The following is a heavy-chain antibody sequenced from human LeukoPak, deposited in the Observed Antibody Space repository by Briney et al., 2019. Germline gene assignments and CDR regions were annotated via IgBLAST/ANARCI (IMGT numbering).Heavy chain of an antibody. D-gene: IGHD2-2*01. CDR1: DGSINSYY. CDR3: ARGHPIVVVPAASYYFDY. J-gene: IGHJ4*02. V-gene: IGHV4-59*06. Sequence: SETLSLTCTVSDGSINSYYWSWIRQHPGKGLEWIGYIYYSGSTYYNPSLKSRVTISVDTSKNQFSLKLSSVTAADTAVYYCARGHPIVVVPAASYYFDYWGQGTLVTVSS. CDR2: IYYSGST.